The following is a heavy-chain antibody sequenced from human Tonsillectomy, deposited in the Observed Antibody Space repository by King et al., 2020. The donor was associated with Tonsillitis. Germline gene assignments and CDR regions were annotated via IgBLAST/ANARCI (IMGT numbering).Heavy chain of an antibody. CDR1: GFSFSDYG. D-gene: IGHD5-12*01. CDR2: TSYDGTKK. CDR3: ARDRWVGSGFDVFVY. V-gene: IGHV3-30*03. J-gene: IGHJ4*02. Sequence: QLVQSGGGVVQPGGSLRLSCAASGFSFSDYGMHWVRQAPGKGLECVAVTSYDGTKKYYADFVRGRFSIPRDNSQHTLYLQMTNLRAQDTAVDYCARDRWVGSGFDVFVYWGQGNLVPVAA.